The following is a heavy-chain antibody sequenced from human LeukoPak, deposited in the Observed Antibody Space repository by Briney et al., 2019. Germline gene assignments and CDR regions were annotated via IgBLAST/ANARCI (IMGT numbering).Heavy chain of an antibody. J-gene: IGHJ5*02. CDR3: ARGGFDP. CDR1: RFTFSTYT. V-gene: IGHV3-30-3*01. CDR2: ISYGVSNK. Sequence: PGRSLRLSCAASRFTFSTYTMHWVRQAPGKGLEWVAAISYGVSNKYYADSVKGRFTISRDNSKNTLYLQMNSLRAEDTAVYYCARGGFDPWGQGTLVTVSS.